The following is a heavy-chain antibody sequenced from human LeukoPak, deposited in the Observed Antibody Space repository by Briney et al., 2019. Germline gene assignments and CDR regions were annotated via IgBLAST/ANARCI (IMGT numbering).Heavy chain of an antibody. D-gene: IGHD4-17*01. CDR3: VRQAVSGDSGIAY. J-gene: IGHJ4*02. V-gene: IGHV3-74*01. Sequence: GGSLGLSCAASGFTFSNYWMHWVRQAPGKGLEWVSRINPDGSSSNHADSVKGRFTMSRDNAKSMVYLQMDGLRAEDTAVFSCVRQAVSGDSGIAYWGRGVLVTVSS. CDR2: INPDGSSS. CDR1: GFTFSNYW.